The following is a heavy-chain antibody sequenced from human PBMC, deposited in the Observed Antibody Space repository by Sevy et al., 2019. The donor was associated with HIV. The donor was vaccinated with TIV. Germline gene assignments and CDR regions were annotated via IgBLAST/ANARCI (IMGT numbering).Heavy chain of an antibody. CDR1: GGSISSSSYY. D-gene: IGHD6-13*01. V-gene: IGHV4-39*01. J-gene: IGHJ3*02. CDR2: IYYSGST. CDR3: ASQPTSSGSSWYVDDAFDI. Sequence: SETLSLTCTVSGGSISSSSYYWGWIRQPPGKGLEWIGSIYYSGSTYYNPSLKSRVTISVDTSKNQFSLKLSSVTAADTAMYYCASQPTSSGSSWYVDDAFDIWGQGTMVTVSS.